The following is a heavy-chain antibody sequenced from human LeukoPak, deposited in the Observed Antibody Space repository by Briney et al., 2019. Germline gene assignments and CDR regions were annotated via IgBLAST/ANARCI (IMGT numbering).Heavy chain of an antibody. CDR2: ISYDGSNK. CDR3: ARWTYRSAWGVVERIDY. Sequence: GGSLRLSCAASGFTFSSYAMHWVRQAPGKGLEWVAVISYDGSNKYYADSVKGRFTISRDNSKNTLFLQTNSLRVDDMALYYCARWTYRSAWGVVERIDYWGQGTLVTVSS. CDR1: GFTFSSYA. V-gene: IGHV3-30-3*01. D-gene: IGHD6-19*01. J-gene: IGHJ4*02.